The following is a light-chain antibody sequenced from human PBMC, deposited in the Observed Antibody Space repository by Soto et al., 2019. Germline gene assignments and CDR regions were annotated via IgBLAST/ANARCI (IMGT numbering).Light chain of an antibody. CDR3: LQHNTYPHT. J-gene: IGKJ2*01. CDR2: AAS. CDR1: RDITNY. Sequence: DTQMTQSPSAMSASVGDRVTITCRASRDITNYVAWFQQKQGQVPKRLIYAASNLHRGVPSRFSGSGSGTEFTLTISSLQPEDFATYYCLQHNTYPHTCGQGTKLEIK. V-gene: IGKV1-17*03.